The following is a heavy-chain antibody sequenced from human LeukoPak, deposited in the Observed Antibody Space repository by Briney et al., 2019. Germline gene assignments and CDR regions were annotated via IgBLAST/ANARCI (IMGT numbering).Heavy chain of an antibody. D-gene: IGHD6-19*01. CDR2: ISAYNGNT. J-gene: IGHJ5*02. V-gene: IGHV1-18*01. Sequence: ASVKVSCKASGYSFNNFGFSWVRQAPGQGFEWLGWISAYNGNTYYIQRLQDRVTLTTDASTDTAYMELTNLTSDDTATYFCARDARIGVAGSLGSDLWGQGTLVTVSS. CDR1: GYSFNNFG. CDR3: ARDARIGVAGSLGSDL.